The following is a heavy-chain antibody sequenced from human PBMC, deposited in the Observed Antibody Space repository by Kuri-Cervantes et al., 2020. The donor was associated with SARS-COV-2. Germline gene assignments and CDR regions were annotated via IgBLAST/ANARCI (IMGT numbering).Heavy chain of an antibody. CDR1: GYTFTGYY. J-gene: IGHJ5*02. CDR2: INPNSGGT. CDR3: ARDEGNRIGYSYGCWFDP. V-gene: IGHV1-2*02. D-gene: IGHD5-18*01. Sequence: ASVKVSCKASGYTFTGYYMHWVRQAPGQGLEWMGWINPNSGGTNYAQKFQGRVTMTRDTSISTAYMELSRLRSDDTAVYYCARDEGNRIGYSYGCWFDPWGQGTLVTVSP.